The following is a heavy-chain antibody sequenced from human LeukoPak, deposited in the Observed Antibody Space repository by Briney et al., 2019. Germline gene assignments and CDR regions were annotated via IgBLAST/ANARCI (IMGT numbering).Heavy chain of an antibody. J-gene: IGHJ3*02. V-gene: IGHV4-34*01. CDR2: INHSGST. D-gene: IGHD3-3*01. CDR3: ARAIFGVVNNAFDI. CDR1: GGSFSGYY. Sequence: PSETLSLTCAVYGGSFSGYYWSWIRQPPGKGLEWIGEINHSGSTNYNPSLKSRVTISVDTSKNQFSLKLSSVTAADTAVYYRARAIFGVVNNAFDIWGQGTMVTVSS.